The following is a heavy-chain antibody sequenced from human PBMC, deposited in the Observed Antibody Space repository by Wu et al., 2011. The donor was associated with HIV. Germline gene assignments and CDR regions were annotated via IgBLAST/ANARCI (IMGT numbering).Heavy chain of an antibody. CDR3: ARGIPYYYDSSGYSSTPYYFDY. D-gene: IGHD3-22*01. J-gene: IGHJ4*02. Sequence: VQLVQSGAEVKKPGSSVKVYCKASGGTFSSYGISWVRQAPGQGPEWMGGIIPIFGTANYAQKFQGRVTITTDESTSTAYMELSSLRSEDTAVYYCARGIPYYYDSSGYSSTPYYFDYWGQGNPGHRLL. V-gene: IGHV1-69*05. CDR1: GGTFSSYG. CDR2: IIPIFGTA.